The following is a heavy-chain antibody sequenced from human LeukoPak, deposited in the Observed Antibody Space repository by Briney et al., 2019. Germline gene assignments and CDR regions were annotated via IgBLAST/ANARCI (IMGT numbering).Heavy chain of an antibody. CDR3: AREGGFYRPLDY. CDR2: VHLDGRT. CDR1: GGSISSTNW. J-gene: IGHJ4*02. V-gene: IGHV4-4*02. D-gene: IGHD3-3*01. Sequence: PSGTLCLICGVSGGSISSTNWWTWVRQPPGKGLEWIGEVHLDGRTNYNPSLESRLTMSVDLSENHISLKLTSVTAADTAVYYCAREGGFYRPLDYSGQGTLVTVSS.